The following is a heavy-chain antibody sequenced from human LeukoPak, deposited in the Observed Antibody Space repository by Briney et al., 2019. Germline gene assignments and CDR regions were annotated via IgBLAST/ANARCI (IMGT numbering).Heavy chain of an antibody. J-gene: IGHJ6*03. CDR3: ARLGRGNYYYYYMDV. V-gene: IGHV4-39*07. CDR2: IYYSGST. Sequence: PSETLSLTCTVSGGSISSSSYYWGWIRQPPGKGLEWIGSIYYSGSTYYNPSLKSRVTISVDTSKNQFSLKLSSVTAADTAVYYCARLGRGNYYYYYMDVWGKGTTVTISS. CDR1: GGSISSSSYY. D-gene: IGHD7-27*01.